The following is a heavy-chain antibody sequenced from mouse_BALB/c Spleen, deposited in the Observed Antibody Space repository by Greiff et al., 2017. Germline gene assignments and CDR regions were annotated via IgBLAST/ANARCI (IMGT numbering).Heavy chain of an antibody. Sequence: EVQVVESGGGLVKPGGSLKLSCAASGFTFSDYYMYWVRQTPEKRLEWVATISDGGSYTYYPDSVKGRFTISRDNAKNNLYLQMSSLKSEDTAMYYCARDNGSSFDYWGQGTTLTVSS. CDR1: GFTFSDYY. CDR2: ISDGGSYT. V-gene: IGHV5-4*02. CDR3: ARDNGSSFDY. D-gene: IGHD1-1*01. J-gene: IGHJ2*01.